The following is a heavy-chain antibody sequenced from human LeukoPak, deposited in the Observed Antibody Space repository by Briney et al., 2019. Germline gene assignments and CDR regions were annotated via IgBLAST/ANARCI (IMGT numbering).Heavy chain of an antibody. J-gene: IGHJ1*01. CDR1: GYTFTVYY. CDR2: INPNSGGT. V-gene: IGHV1-2*02. Sequence: ASVTVSCKASGYTFTVYYMHWVRQAPGQGHKWMGWINPNSGGTNYAQKFQGRVTMTRDTSISTAYMELSWLRSDDTAVYYCAREDYYDSSGYYKNKEYFQHWGQGTLVTVSS. D-gene: IGHD3-22*01. CDR3: AREDYYDSSGYYKNKEYFQH.